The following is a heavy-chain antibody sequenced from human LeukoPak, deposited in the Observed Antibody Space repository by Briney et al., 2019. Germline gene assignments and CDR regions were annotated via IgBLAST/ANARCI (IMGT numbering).Heavy chain of an antibody. Sequence: SETLSLTCTVSGGSISSYYWSWIRQPPGKGLEWIGYIYYSGSTNYNPSLKSRISISVDTSKNQFSLKLSSVTAADTAVYYCARGRRVPYYYDSSGYCGFQHWGQGTLVTVSS. CDR1: GGSISSYY. J-gene: IGHJ1*01. V-gene: IGHV4-59*08. CDR2: IYYSGST. D-gene: IGHD3-22*01. CDR3: ARGRRVPYYYDSSGYCGFQH.